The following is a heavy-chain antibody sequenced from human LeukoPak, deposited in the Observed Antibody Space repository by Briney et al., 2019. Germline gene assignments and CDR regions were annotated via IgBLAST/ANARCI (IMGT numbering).Heavy chain of an antibody. V-gene: IGHV1-46*01. CDR1: GYTFTSYY. D-gene: IGHD5-24*01. J-gene: IGHJ4*02. CDR3: ARDQEMATIRYYFDY. CDR2: INPSGGST. Sequence: ASVKVSCKASGYTFTSYYMHWLRQAPGQGLEWMGIINPSGGSTSYAQKFQGRVTMTSDTSTSTVYMELSSLRSEDTAVYYCARDQEMATIRYYFDYWGQGNLVTVSS.